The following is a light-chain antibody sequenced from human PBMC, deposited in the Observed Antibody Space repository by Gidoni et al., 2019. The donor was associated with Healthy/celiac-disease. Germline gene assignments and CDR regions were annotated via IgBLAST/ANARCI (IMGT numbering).Light chain of an antibody. CDR3: MQALQTPWT. V-gene: IGKV2-28*01. Sequence: SVMTQSPLSLPVTPGEPASIPCKSSQSLLHSNGYNYLDWYLQKPGQSPQLLIYLGSNRASGVPDRFSGSGSGTDFTLKISRVEAEDVGVYYCMQALQTPWTFGQGTKVEIK. CDR2: LGS. J-gene: IGKJ1*01. CDR1: QSLLHSNGYNY.